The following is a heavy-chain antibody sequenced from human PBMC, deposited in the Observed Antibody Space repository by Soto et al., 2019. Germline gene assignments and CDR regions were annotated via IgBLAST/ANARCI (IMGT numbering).Heavy chain of an antibody. CDR3: AIRGSDDAFDI. Sequence: GASVKVSCKVSRYTLTELSMHWVRQAPGKGLEWMGGFDPEGGETIYAQKFQGRVTMTEDTSTDTAYMELSSLRSEDTAVYYCAIRGSDDAFDIWGQGTMVTVSS. V-gene: IGHV1-24*01. J-gene: IGHJ3*02. CDR2: FDPEGGET. CDR1: RYTLTELS. D-gene: IGHD5-12*01.